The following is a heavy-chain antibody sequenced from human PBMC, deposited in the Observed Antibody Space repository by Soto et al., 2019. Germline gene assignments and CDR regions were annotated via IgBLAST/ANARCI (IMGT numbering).Heavy chain of an antibody. Sequence: EVQLVESGGGLVKPGGSLRLSCAASGFTFSSYSMNWVRQAPGKGLEWVSSISSSSSYIYYADSVKGRFTISRDNAKNSLYLRMNSLRAEDTAVYSCAREGGYYAYFDYWGQGTLVTVSS. J-gene: IGHJ4*02. CDR3: AREGGYYAYFDY. V-gene: IGHV3-21*01. D-gene: IGHD6-19*01. CDR1: GFTFSSYS. CDR2: ISSSSSYI.